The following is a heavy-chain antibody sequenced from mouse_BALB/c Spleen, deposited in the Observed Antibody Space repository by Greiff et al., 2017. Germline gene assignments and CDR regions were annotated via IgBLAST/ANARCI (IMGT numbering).Heavy chain of an antibody. J-gene: IGHJ4*01. Sequence: DVKLVESGGGLVKPGGSLKLSCAASGFTFSDYYMYWVRQTPEKRLEWVATISDGGSYTYYPDSVKGRFTISRDNAKNNLYLQMSSLKSEDTAMYYCARDGNYDYAMDYWGQGTSVTVSS. CDR2: ISDGGSYT. CDR1: GFTFSDYY. V-gene: IGHV5-4*02. D-gene: IGHD2-1*01. CDR3: ARDGNYDYAMDY.